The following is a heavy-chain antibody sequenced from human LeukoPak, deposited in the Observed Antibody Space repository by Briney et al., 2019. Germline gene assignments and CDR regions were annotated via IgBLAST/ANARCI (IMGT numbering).Heavy chain of an antibody. CDR1: GYTFTIYY. Sequence: ASVKVSFKASGYTFTIYYMHWVRQAPGQGLEWMGIINPSGGSTSYAQKFQGRVTMTRDTSTSTVYMELSSLRFEDTAVYYCARVGYSYGFDYWGQGTLVTVSS. CDR3: ARVGYSYGFDY. J-gene: IGHJ4*02. V-gene: IGHV1-46*01. CDR2: INPSGGST. D-gene: IGHD5-18*01.